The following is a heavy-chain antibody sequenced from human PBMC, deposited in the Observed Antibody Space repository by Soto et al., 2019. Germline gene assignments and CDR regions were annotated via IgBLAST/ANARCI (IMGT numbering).Heavy chain of an antibody. J-gene: IGHJ4*01. Sequence: QVQLQESGSGLVKPSQTLVLTCTVSGDSISRDGSSWSWLRQPPGKGLEWIGYIYHSGATYYNPSRQSRVTTSVDKSKNQFALSLASVTAADTAVYYCAREMSYYFASWGHGALVTVSS. CDR1: GDSISRDGSS. CDR3: AREMSYYFAS. CDR2: IYHSGAT. V-gene: IGHV4-30-2*01.